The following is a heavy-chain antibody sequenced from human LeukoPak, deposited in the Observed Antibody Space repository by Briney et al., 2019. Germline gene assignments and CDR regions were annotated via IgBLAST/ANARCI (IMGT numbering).Heavy chain of an antibody. CDR2: ISWNSGSI. CDR1: GFTFDDYA. D-gene: IGHD2-2*01. J-gene: IGHJ4*01. V-gene: IGHV3-9*01. CDR3: AKDLGHCRGTTCAPEY. Sequence: PGRSLRLSCAASGFTFDDYAMHWVRQAPGKGLEWVSGISWNSGSIGYADSVKGRFTISRDNAKNSLYLQMNSLRAEDTALYYCAKDLGHCRGTTCAPEYWGQEPWSPSPQ.